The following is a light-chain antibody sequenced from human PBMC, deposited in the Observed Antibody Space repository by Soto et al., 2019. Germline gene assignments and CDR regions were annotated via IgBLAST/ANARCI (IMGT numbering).Light chain of an antibody. J-gene: IGKJ5*01. CDR1: QVIGNY. CDR2: GAY. CDR3: QKYNSGLIT. Sequence: DIHMTQYPSSLSASVGYRFTITCRASQVIGNYLAWYQQKPGKVPKLLIYGAYTLQSGVPSRFSGSGSGTDFTLTISSLQPEDVAIYYCQKYNSGLITFGQGTRLEIK. V-gene: IGKV1-27*01.